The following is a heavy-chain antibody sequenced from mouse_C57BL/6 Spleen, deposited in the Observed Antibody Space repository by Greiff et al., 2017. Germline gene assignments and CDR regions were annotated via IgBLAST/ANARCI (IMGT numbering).Heavy chain of an antibody. J-gene: IGHJ3*01. D-gene: IGHD2-4*01. CDR3: TRSGYSYDYDRFAY. CDR1: GYTFTDYE. V-gene: IGHV1-15*01. CDR2: IDPETGGT. Sequence: QVQLQQSGAELVRPGASVTLSCKASGYTFTDYEMHWVKQTPVHGLEWIGAIDPETGGTAYNQKFQGKAILTADKSSSTAYMGLRSLTSEDSAVYYCTRSGYSYDYDRFAYWGQGTLVSVSA.